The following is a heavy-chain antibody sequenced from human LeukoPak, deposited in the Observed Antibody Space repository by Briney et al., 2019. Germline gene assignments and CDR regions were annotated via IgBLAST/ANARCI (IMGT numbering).Heavy chain of an antibody. J-gene: IGHJ4*02. Sequence: GGSLRLSCEASGFTFSTYGMSWVRQAPGKGLEWVSAISGSGGSTYYADSVKGRFTISRDNSKNTLDLQMNSLRAEDAAVYYCAKAPVTSCRGAFCYPFDYWGQGTLVTVSS. CDR2: ISGSGGST. CDR3: AKAPVTSCRGAFCYPFDY. D-gene: IGHD2-15*01. CDR1: GFTFSTYG. V-gene: IGHV3-23*01.